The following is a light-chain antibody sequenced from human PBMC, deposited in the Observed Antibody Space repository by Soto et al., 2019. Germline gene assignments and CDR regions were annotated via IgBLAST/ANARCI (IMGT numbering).Light chain of an antibody. CDR2: DTN. CDR1: QSIDKY. Sequence: EIVLTQSPATLSLSPGERATLSCRASQSIDKYLAWYQQKPGQPPRLLIYDTNNRATGIPARFSASGSGTDFTLTIRSLEAEEFAVYNCHQSATWLFGGGTKVEI. J-gene: IGKJ4*01. V-gene: IGKV3-11*01. CDR3: HQSATWL.